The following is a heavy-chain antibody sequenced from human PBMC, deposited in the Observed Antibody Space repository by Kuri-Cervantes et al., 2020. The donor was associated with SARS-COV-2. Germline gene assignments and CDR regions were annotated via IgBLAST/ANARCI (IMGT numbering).Heavy chain of an antibody. D-gene: IGHD1-7*01. CDR2: IKQDGSEK. V-gene: IGHV3-7*05. CDR3: AKQPRNKLELRFLESRYFDY. J-gene: IGHJ4*02. CDR1: GLTFSSYW. Sequence: LSLTCAASGLTFSSYWMSWVRQAPGKGLEWVANIKQDGSEKYYVDSVRGRFTISRDNAKNSLYLQMNSLRAEDTAVYYCAKQPRNKLELRFLESRYFDYWGQGTLVTVSS.